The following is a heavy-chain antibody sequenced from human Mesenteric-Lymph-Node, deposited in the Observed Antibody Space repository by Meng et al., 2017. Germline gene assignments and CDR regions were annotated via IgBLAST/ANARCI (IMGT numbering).Heavy chain of an antibody. CDR1: GFTFSSYW. V-gene: IGHV3-74*01. J-gene: IGHJ3*02. D-gene: IGHD1-14*01. CDR3: ARETTYGSRAFDI. CDR2: INSDGSST. Sequence: GESLKISCAASGFTFSSYWMHWVRQAPGKGLVWVSRINSDGSSTSYADSVKGRFTISRDNAKNSLSLEINSLRAEDTAVYYCARETTYGSRAFDIWGQGTMVTVSS.